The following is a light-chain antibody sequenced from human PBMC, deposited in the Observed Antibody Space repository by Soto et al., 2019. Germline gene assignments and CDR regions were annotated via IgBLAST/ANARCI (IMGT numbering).Light chain of an antibody. CDR3: QEYYSPPFT. Sequence: DIQMTQSPSSLSASVGDRVTITCRASQGISSSLAWYQHKPGKVPELLIYAASTLHSGVPSRFSGSGSGTDFTLNISSLQPEDVATYYCQEYYSPPFTFGPGTKVNFK. CDR1: QGISSS. V-gene: IGKV1-27*01. CDR2: AAS. J-gene: IGKJ3*01.